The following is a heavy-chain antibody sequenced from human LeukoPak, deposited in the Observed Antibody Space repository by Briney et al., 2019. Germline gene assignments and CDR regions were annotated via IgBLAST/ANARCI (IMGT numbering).Heavy chain of an antibody. Sequence: ASVKVSXKVSGYTLTELSMHWVRQAPGKGLEWIGGFDPEDGETIYAQKFQGRVTMTEDTSTDTAYMELSSLRSEDTAVYYCSTVNRDSSSSWCYFDYWGQGTLVTVSS. D-gene: IGHD6-6*01. CDR3: STVNRDSSSSWCYFDY. CDR1: GYTLTELS. CDR2: FDPEDGET. J-gene: IGHJ4*02. V-gene: IGHV1-24*01.